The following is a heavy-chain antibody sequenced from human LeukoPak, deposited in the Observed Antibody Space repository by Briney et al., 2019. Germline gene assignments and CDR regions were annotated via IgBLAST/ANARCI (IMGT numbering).Heavy chain of an antibody. CDR1: GFTFSSCA. D-gene: IGHD5-12*01. Sequence: GGSLRLSCSASGFTFSSCAMHWVRQAPGKGLEYVSGISSNGGSTYYADSVKGRFTISRDNSRNTLYLQMSSVRAEDTAVYYCVKRLHSGYYFDYWGQGTLVTVPS. CDR3: VKRLHSGYYFDY. CDR2: ISSNGGST. V-gene: IGHV3-64D*06. J-gene: IGHJ4*02.